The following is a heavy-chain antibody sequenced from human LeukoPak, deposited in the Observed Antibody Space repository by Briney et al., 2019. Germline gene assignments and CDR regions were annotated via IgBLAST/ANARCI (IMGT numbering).Heavy chain of an antibody. D-gene: IGHD2-2*01. CDR3: ASRCSSTSCYLGYYMDV. CDR1: GGTFSSYT. CDR2: IIPILGIA. V-gene: IGHV1-69*02. Sequence: SVKISCKASGGTFSSYTISWVRQAPGQGLEWMGRIIPILGIANYAQKFQGRVTITADKSTSTAYMELSSLRSEDTAVYYCASRCSSTSCYLGYYMDVWGKGTTVTVSS. J-gene: IGHJ6*03.